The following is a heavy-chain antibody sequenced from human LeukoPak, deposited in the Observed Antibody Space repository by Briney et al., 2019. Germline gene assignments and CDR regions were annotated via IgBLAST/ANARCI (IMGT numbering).Heavy chain of an antibody. Sequence: GGSLRLSCAASGFTVSSYAMSWVRQPPGKGLEWVSLISGNGGSTYYADSVKGRFTISRDSSKNTLFLQMNSLRAEDTAVYYCARVLPTTVTTYDMDYWGQGTLVTVSS. CDR2: ISGNGGST. CDR3: ARVLPTTVTTYDMDY. V-gene: IGHV3-23*01. D-gene: IGHD4-17*01. CDR1: GFTVSSYA. J-gene: IGHJ4*02.